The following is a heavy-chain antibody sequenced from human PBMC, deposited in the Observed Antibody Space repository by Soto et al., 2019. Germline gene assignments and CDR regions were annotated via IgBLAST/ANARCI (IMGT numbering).Heavy chain of an antibody. CDR1: GFTFSSYS. CDR3: GRDFKKKYDFRSGYYTGPFDY. CDR2: ISSSSYI. J-gene: IGHJ4*02. V-gene: IGHV3-21*01. D-gene: IGHD3-3*01. Sequence: GGSLRLSCAASGFTFSSYSMNWVRQAPGKGLEWVSSISSSSYIYYADSVKGRFTISRDNAKNSLYLQMNSLRAEDTAVYYVGRDFKKKYDFRSGYYTGPFDYWWQEPLVTV.